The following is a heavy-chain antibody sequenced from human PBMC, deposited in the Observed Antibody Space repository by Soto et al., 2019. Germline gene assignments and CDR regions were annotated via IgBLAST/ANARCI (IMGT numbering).Heavy chain of an antibody. CDR3: ARDRSATGSHAGGFGP. J-gene: IGHJ5*02. CDR1: GFTFTNHG. D-gene: IGHD3-10*01. V-gene: IGHV3-33*01. Sequence: QVHLVESGGGVVQPGRSLRLSCAASGFTFTNHGWHWVRQAPGKGLEWVSMIWFDGTKEYYADSVKGRFTISRDDSTNTFYLEMNSLRTEDTAVSYCARDRSATGSHAGGFGPWGQGTLVTVSS. CDR2: IWFDGTKE.